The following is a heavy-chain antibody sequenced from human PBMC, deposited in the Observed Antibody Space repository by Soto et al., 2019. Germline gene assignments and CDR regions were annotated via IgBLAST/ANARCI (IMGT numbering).Heavy chain of an antibody. Sequence: GGSLRLSCAASGFTFSSYAMSWVRQAPGKGLEWVSAISGIGXSTYYADSVKGRFTISRDNSKNTXYLQRNSLRAEDTAVYYCAKDRGLLPIYYFDSSGYYGYWGQG. J-gene: IGHJ4*02. CDR1: GFTFSSYA. CDR3: AKDRGLLPIYYFDSSGYYGY. V-gene: IGHV3-23*01. D-gene: IGHD3-22*01. CDR2: ISGIGXST.